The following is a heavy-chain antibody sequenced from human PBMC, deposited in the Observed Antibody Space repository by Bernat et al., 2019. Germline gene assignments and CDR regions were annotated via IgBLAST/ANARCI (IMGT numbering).Heavy chain of an antibody. J-gene: IGHJ6*03. D-gene: IGHD3-10*01. Sequence: VQLQESGPGLVKPSGTLSLTCVVSGDSISSSNWWSWVRQPPGKGLEWIGQIYHSGSTNYNPSLKSRVTKSVDTSKTPFSLKLSSVPAADTAVYYCARSMVRGGFVSYYYYYMDVWGKGTTVTVSS. CDR3: ARSMVRGGFVSYYYYYMDV. CDR1: GDSISSSNW. CDR2: IYHSGST. V-gene: IGHV4-4*02.